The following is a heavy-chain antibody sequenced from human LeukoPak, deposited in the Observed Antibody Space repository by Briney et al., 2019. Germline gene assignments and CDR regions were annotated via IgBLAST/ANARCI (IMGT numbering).Heavy chain of an antibody. Sequence: GGSLRLSCAASGFTFSSYAMSWVRQAPGKGLEWVSATSGSGGSTYYADSVKGRFTISRDNSKNTLYLQMNSLRAEDTALYYWAKVPLRWPMNQFDYWGQGTLVTVSS. D-gene: IGHD4-23*01. CDR3: AKVPLRWPMNQFDY. V-gene: IGHV3-23*01. J-gene: IGHJ4*02. CDR1: GFTFSSYA. CDR2: TSGSGGST.